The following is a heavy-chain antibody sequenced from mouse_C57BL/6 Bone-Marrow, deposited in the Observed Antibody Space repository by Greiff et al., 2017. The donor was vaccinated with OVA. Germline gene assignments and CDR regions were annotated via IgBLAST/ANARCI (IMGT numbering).Heavy chain of an antibody. Sequence: VQLQQSGPELVKPGASVKLSCKASGYSFTDYNMNWVKQSNGKSLEWIGVINPNYGTTSYNQKFKGKATLTVDQSSSTAYMQLNSLTSEGSAGYYCARIRYYGSRDGDYFDYWGQGTTLTVSS. V-gene: IGHV1-39*01. CDR2: INPNYGTT. CDR1: GYSFTDYN. CDR3: ARIRYYGSRDGDYFDY. J-gene: IGHJ2*01. D-gene: IGHD1-1*01.